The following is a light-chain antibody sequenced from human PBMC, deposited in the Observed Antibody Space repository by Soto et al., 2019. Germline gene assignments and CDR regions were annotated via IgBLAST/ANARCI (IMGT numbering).Light chain of an antibody. CDR2: GAS. Sequence: EIVLTQSPGTLSLSPGERATLSCRASQSLSSSYLVWYQQKPGQAPRLLIYGASSRATVIPDRFSGSGSGTDFTLTISRLEPQDFAVYYCQHYGNTPPSFTFGPGTKVDIK. V-gene: IGKV3-20*01. CDR3: QHYGNTPPSFT. J-gene: IGKJ3*01. CDR1: QSLSSSY.